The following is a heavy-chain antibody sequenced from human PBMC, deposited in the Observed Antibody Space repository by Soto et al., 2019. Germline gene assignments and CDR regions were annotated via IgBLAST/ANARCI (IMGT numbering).Heavy chain of an antibody. CDR1: GNSISTTNW. Sequence: QVELQESGPGLVKPSGTLSLTCAVFGNSISTTNWWSWVRQSPGKGLEWIGEIYHSGSSNYNPSLKSRITISLDKSKNQFYLNVTSVTAAYTAVYYCARDVGFHYDGSPSGQFDFWGQGTLVIVSS. CDR3: ARDVGFHYDGSPSGQFDF. V-gene: IGHV4-4*02. D-gene: IGHD3-22*01. J-gene: IGHJ4*02. CDR2: IYHSGSS.